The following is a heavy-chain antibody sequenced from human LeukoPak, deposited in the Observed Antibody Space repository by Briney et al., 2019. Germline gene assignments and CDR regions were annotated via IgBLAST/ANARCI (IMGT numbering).Heavy chain of an antibody. V-gene: IGHV4-59*08. D-gene: IGHD3-22*01. CDR3: ARCDSSGGLNYYFDY. Sequence: PSETLSLTFTVSGGSISIYYWSRVRQPPGKGLEWIGYIYYSGSTNYNPSLKSRVTILVDSSKNQFSLKLSSVTAADTAVYYCARCDSSGGLNYYFDYWGQGTLVTVSS. CDR2: IYYSGST. CDR1: GGSISIYY. J-gene: IGHJ4*02.